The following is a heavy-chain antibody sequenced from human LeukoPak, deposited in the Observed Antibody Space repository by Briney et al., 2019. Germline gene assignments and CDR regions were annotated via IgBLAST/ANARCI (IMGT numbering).Heavy chain of an antibody. CDR1: GGSFSGYY. D-gene: IGHD2-15*01. CDR3: ASGDPTPDY. V-gene: IGHV4-34*01. CDR2: INHSGST. J-gene: IGHJ4*02. Sequence: PSETLSLTCAVYGGSFSGYYWSWIRQPPGKGLEWIGEINHSGSTNYNPSLKSRVTISVDTSKNQFSLKLSSVTAADTAVYYCASGDPTPDYWGQGTLVTVSS.